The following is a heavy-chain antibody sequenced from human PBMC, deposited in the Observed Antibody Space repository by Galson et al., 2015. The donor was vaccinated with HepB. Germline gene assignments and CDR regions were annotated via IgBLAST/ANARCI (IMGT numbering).Heavy chain of an antibody. D-gene: IGHD5-18*01. V-gene: IGHV3-23*01. CDR1: GFTFNSHA. CDR2: ISGDGGST. J-gene: IGHJ5*01. CDR3: AKGYGLFDS. Sequence: SLRLSCAASGFTFNSHATPWVRQAPGKGLEWVSGISGDGGSTFYADSVKGRFSISRDNTKNTLSLQMNSLRAEDTALYYCAKGYGLFDSWGQGTLVTVSS.